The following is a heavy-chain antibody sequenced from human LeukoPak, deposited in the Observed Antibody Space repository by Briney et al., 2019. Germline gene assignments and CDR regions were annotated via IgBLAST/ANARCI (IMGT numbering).Heavy chain of an antibody. J-gene: IGHJ6*03. CDR3: ARVVPYYYYYMDV. Sequence: SETLSLTCTVSGGSISSYYWSWTRQPPGKGLEWIGYIYYSGSTNYNPSLKSRVTISVDTSKNQFSLKLSSVTAADTAVYYCARVVPYYYYYMDVLGKGTTVTVSS. CDR1: GGSISSYY. CDR2: IYYSGST. V-gene: IGHV4-59*01.